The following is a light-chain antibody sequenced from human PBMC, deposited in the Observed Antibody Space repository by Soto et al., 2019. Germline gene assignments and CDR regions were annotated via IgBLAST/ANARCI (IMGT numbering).Light chain of an antibody. Sequence: EIVLTQSPITPSLFPGERATLSCRASQRVTANYLAWYQQRPGQAPRLLIYDASKRATGIPARFSGSGSGTDFTLTISSLEPEDFAVYYCQQRSKWPLTFGPGTKV. CDR1: QRVTANY. CDR3: QQRSKWPLT. J-gene: IGKJ3*01. CDR2: DAS. V-gene: IGKV3-11*01.